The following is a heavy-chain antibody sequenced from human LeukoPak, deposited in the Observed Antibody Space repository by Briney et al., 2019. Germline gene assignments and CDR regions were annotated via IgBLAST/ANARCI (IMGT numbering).Heavy chain of an antibody. J-gene: IGHJ4*02. D-gene: IGHD6-19*01. V-gene: IGHV1-8*01. CDR1: GYTFTSYD. CDR2: MNPNSGNT. Sequence: GASVKVSCKASGYTFTSYDINWVRQATGQGLEWMGWMNPNSGNTGYAQKFQDRVTMTRNTSISTAYMELSSLRSEDTAVYYCAAPTTWYSSGWRWGQGTLVTVSS. CDR3: AAPTTWYSSGWR.